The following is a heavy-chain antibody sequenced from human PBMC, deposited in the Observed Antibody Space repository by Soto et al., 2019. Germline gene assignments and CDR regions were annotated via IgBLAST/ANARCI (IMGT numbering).Heavy chain of an antibody. Sequence: QVQLQESGPGLVKPSGTLSLTCAVSGGSISSSNWWSWVRPPPGKGLVWIGEIYHSGRTNYNPSLNSGVTISVDKVKNQLSLELNCVTAADTAVYYCARVDGYRYGYHYYYGMGVWGQGTTVTVSS. V-gene: IGHV4-4*02. D-gene: IGHD5-18*01. CDR1: GGSISSSNW. CDR3: ARVDGYRYGYHYYYGMGV. J-gene: IGHJ6*02. CDR2: IYHSGRT.